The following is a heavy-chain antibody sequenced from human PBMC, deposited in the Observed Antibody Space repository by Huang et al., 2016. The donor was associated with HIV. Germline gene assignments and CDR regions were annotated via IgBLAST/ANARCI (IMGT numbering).Heavy chain of an antibody. V-gene: IGHV3-21*01. CDR2: ISASSSFL. CDR3: ATTRGHQLSPFDS. D-gene: IGHD2-2*01. J-gene: IGHJ4*02. CDR1: GFRLASYN. Sequence: EVQLVVSGGGMVKPGGSWRISCAASGFRLASYNLYWVWQTTGKGLQCVASISASSSFLDYAASVKRRFIISRANAKHSLLLQMNNLRGENTADYYWATTRGHQLSPFDSWGQGTLVTVSS.